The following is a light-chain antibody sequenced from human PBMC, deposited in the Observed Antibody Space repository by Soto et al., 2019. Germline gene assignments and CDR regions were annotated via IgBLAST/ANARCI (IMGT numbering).Light chain of an antibody. J-gene: IGLJ2*01. CDR2: NNN. Sequence: QSELTHRRSGSAGHGNSMTISSAGCKITVGSNYVSWYQHLPGTAPKLLIYNNNQRPSGIRDRFSGSMSGTSATLDITGFQTGDGAVYYCVVWDSILSAAVFGGGTK. CDR1: KITVGSNY. CDR3: VVWDSILSAAV. V-gene: IGLV1-51*01.